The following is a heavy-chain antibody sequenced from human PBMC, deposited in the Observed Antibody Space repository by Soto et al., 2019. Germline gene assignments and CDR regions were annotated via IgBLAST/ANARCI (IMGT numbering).Heavy chain of an antibody. V-gene: IGHV3-30-3*01. D-gene: IGHD3-3*01. CDR3: ARVYYDFWSCSHSYYYSYGMDV. J-gene: IGHJ6*02. Sequence: GGSLRLSCAASGFTFSSYAMHWVRQAPGKGLEWVAVISYDGSNKCYADSVKGRFTISRDNSKNTLYLQMNSLRAEDTAVYYCARVYYDFWSCSHSYYYSYGMDVWGQGTTVTVSS. CDR1: GFTFSSYA. CDR2: ISYDGSNK.